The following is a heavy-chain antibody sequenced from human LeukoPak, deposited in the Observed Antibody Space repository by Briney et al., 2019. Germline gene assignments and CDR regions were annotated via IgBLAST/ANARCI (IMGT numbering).Heavy chain of an antibody. CDR1: GFTFSNAW. CDR2: IKQDGGET. Sequence: PGGSLRLSCAASGFTFSNAWMSWVRRAPGKGLEWVANIKQDGGETYFVDSVRGRFTISRDNAKKSLYLQMNSLRAEDTAVYYCARDFWGAYRVDYFDCWGQGTLVPVSS. CDR3: ARDFWGAYRVDYFDC. V-gene: IGHV3-7*01. D-gene: IGHD3-3*01. J-gene: IGHJ4*02.